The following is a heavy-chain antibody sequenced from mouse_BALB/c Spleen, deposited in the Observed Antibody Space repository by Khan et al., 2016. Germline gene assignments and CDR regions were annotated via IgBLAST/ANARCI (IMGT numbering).Heavy chain of an antibody. D-gene: IGHD2-13*01. CDR2: IDPESGDT. V-gene: IGHV14-4*02. CDR3: TATYYGDYIYLDY. J-gene: IGHJ2*01. CDR1: AFNIKDYY. Sequence: VQLQQSGAELVRSGASVKLSCTASAFNIKDYYIHWVKQRPEQGLEWMGWIDPESGDTEYVPKFQGKATVTADTSSNTAYLQLSSLTSEDSAVYYCTATYYGDYIYLDYWGQGTTLTVSS.